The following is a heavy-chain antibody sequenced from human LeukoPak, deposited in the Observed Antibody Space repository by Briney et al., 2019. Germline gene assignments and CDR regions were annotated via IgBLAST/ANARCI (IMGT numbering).Heavy chain of an antibody. V-gene: IGHV4-4*02. D-gene: IGHD6-13*01. CDR1: GGSIGLGSW. J-gene: IGHJ4*02. CDR2: IYHSGST. CDR3: ARGLVAAGTDY. Sequence: PSQTLSPTCAVSGGSIGLGSWWSCVRPPPGKWLGWIGHIYHSGSTNNNSSLKSRVTISVEKSKNQFSLNLTSVTAADTAVYYCARGLVAAGTDYWGQGTLVTVSS.